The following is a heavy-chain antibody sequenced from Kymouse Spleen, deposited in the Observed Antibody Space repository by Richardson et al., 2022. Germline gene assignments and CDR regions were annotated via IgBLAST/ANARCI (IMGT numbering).Heavy chain of an antibody. CDR3: ARHAVELPYFDY. D-gene: IGHD1-7*01. Sequence: QLQLQESGPGLVKPSETLSLTCTVSGGSISSSSYYWGWIRQPPGKGLEWIGSIYYSGSTYYNPSLKSRVTISVDTSKNQFSLKLSSVTAADTAVYYCARHAVELPYFDYWGQGTLVTVSS. J-gene: IGHJ4*02. CDR1: GGSISSSSYY. CDR2: IYYSGST. V-gene: IGHV4-39*01.